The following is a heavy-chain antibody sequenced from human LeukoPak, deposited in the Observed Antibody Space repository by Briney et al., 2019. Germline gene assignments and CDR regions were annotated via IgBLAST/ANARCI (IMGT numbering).Heavy chain of an antibody. Sequence: SETLSLTCTVSGYSISSGYYWGWIRQPPGKGLEWIGSIYHGGSTYYNPSLKSRVTISVDTSKNQFSLKLSSVTAADTAVYYCARYSGSYDAFDIWGQGTMVTVSS. J-gene: IGHJ3*02. D-gene: IGHD1-26*01. V-gene: IGHV4-38-2*02. CDR3: ARYSGSYDAFDI. CDR2: IYHGGST. CDR1: GYSISSGYY.